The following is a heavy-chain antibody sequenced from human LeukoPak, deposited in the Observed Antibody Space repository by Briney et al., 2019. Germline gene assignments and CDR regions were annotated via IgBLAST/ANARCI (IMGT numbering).Heavy chain of an antibody. D-gene: IGHD5-12*01. Sequence: SETLSLTCAVYGGSFSGYYWSWIRQPPGKGLEWIGEINHSGSTNYNPSLKSRVTISVDRSKNQFSLKLSSVTAADTAVYYCARNSGYDVNYFDYWGQGTLVTVSS. V-gene: IGHV4-34*01. CDR1: GGSFSGYY. CDR3: ARNSGYDVNYFDY. CDR2: INHSGST. J-gene: IGHJ4*02.